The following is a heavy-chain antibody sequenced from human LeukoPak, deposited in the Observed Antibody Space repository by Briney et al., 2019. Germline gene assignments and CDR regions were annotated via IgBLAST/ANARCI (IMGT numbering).Heavy chain of an antibody. V-gene: IGHV1-69*04. CDR3: ARAGSSWYGNAFDI. J-gene: IGHJ3*02. CDR1: GGTFSSYA. Sequence: SVKVSCKASGGTFSSYAISWVRQAPEQGLNWMGRIIPILGIANYAQKFQGRVTITADKSTSTAYMELSSLRSEDTAVYYCARAGSSWYGNAFDIWGQGTMVTVSS. D-gene: IGHD6-13*01. CDR2: IIPILGIA.